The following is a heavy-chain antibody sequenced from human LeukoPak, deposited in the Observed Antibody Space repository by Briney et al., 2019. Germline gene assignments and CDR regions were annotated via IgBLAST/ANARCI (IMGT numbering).Heavy chain of an antibody. Sequence: GGSLRLSCAAFGFTFSDYNMNWVRQAPGKGLEWVSVISSSSTYIYYADSVKGRFTISRDNAKNSLYLQMNSLRAEDTAVYYCARVSTAVSLAIDYWGQGTLVTVST. CDR3: ARVSTAVSLAIDY. J-gene: IGHJ4*02. CDR2: ISSSSTYI. D-gene: IGHD6-13*01. CDR1: GFTFSDYN. V-gene: IGHV3-21*06.